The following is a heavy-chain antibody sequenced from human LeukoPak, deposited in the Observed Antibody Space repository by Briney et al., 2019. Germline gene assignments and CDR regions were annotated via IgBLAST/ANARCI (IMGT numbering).Heavy chain of an antibody. J-gene: IGHJ6*02. D-gene: IGHD2-2*02. CDR3: ARDLYGDYYGMDV. V-gene: IGHV1-69*04. Sequence: SVKVSCKASGGTFSSYAINWVRQAPGQGLEWMGRVIPMLDKPNYAQKFQGRVTITADKYTSTAHMELSSLRSEDTAVYYCARDLYGDYYGMDVWGQGTTVTVSS. CDR1: GGTFSSYA. CDR2: VIPMLDKP.